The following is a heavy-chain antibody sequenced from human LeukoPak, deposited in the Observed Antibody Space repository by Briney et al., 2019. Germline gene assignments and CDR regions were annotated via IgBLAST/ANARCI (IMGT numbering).Heavy chain of an antibody. CDR1: GFTFSSYA. J-gene: IGHJ4*02. D-gene: IGHD2-21*01. CDR3: AKFLPTHIVVANYYFDY. Sequence: GSLRLSCAASGFTFSSYAMSWVRQAPGKGLEWVSAISGSGGSAYYADSVKGRFTISRDNSKNTLYLQMNSLRAEDTAVYYCAKFLPTHIVVANYYFDYWGQGTLVTVSS. V-gene: IGHV3-23*01. CDR2: ISGSGGSA.